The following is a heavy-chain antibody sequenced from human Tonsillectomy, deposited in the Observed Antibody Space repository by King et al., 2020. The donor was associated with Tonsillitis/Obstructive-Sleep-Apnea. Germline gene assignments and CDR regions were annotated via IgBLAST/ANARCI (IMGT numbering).Heavy chain of an antibody. V-gene: IGHV1-2*06. CDR1: GYTFTGYY. Sequence: QLVQSGAEVKKPGASVKVSCKASGYTFTGYYMHWVRQAPGQGLEWMGRINPNSGGTNYAQKFQGRVTMTRDTSISTAYLELSRLRSDDTAVYYCASGYIWGSYRYSWVYWGQGTLVTVSS. CDR3: ASGYIWGSYRYSWVY. J-gene: IGHJ4*02. CDR2: INPNSGGT. D-gene: IGHD3-16*02.